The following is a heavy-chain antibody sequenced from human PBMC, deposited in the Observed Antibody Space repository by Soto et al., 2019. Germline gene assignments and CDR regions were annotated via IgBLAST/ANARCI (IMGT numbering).Heavy chain of an antibody. J-gene: IGHJ4*02. V-gene: IGHV1-46*01. D-gene: IGHD6-13*01. Sequence: QVQLVQSGAEVMKPGASVKVSCRTAGYTFTHYYINWVRQAPGQGLEWLGIINPASGSTNYAQDYQGRVTLTMDTSTTTVYMELSGLRAEGTAIVYCARDLAAGDHWGQGTLVTVSS. CDR2: INPASGST. CDR3: ARDLAAGDH. CDR1: GYTFTHYY.